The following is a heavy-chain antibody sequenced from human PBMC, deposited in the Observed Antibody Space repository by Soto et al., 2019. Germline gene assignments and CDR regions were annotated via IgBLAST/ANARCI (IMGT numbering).Heavy chain of an antibody. V-gene: IGHV3-30-3*01. CDR1: GFTFSSYA. Sequence: GGSLRLSCAASGFTFSSYAMHWVRQAPGKGLEWVAVISYDGSNKYYADSVKGRFTISRDNSKNTLYLQMNSLRAEDTAVYYCASSYDILPAYPFDYWGQGTLVTLSS. CDR3: ASSYDILPAYPFDY. D-gene: IGHD3-9*01. J-gene: IGHJ4*02. CDR2: ISYDGSNK.